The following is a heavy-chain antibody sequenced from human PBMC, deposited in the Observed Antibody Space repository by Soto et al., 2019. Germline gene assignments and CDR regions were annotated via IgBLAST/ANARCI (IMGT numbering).Heavy chain of an antibody. CDR2: INYSGDDT. D-gene: IGHD3-16*02. CDR1: GYSFSGSA. J-gene: IGHJ4*02. CDR3: VTGSKGYRPYYFAA. Sequence: PGGSLRLSCAASGYSFSGSAIHWVRQASGKGLEWVSAINYSGDDTYYSDSVKGRFTMSRDNSKNTLYLHMDILRAEDTALYYCVTGSKGYRPYYFAAWGQGT. V-gene: IGHV3-23*01.